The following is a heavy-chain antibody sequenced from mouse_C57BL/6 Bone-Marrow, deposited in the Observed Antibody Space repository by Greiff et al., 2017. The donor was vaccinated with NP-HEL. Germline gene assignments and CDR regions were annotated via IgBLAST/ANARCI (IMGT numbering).Heavy chain of an antibody. CDR1: GFSLTSYG. CDR3: AKQALMDY. Sequence: VQLKQSGPGLVAPSQSLSITCTVSGFSLTSYGVDWVRQPPGTGLEWLGVLWGGGRTNYNSALMSRLSISKDNSKSQVFLKMNSLQTDDTAMYYCAKQALMDYWGQGTSVTVSS. J-gene: IGHJ4*01. CDR2: LWGGGRT. V-gene: IGHV2-9*01.